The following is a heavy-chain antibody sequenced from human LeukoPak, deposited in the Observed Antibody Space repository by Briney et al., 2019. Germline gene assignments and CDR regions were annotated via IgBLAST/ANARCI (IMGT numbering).Heavy chain of an antibody. J-gene: IGHJ6*02. D-gene: IGHD3-3*01. CDR3: ARWRPGYDFWSGYVGMDV. Sequence: SVKVPCKASGGTFSSYAISWVRQAPGQGLEWMGRIIPILGIANYAQKFQGRVTITADKSTSTAYMELSSLRSEDTAVYYCARWRPGYDFWSGYVGMDVWGQGTTVTVSS. CDR1: GGTFSSYA. CDR2: IIPILGIA. V-gene: IGHV1-69*04.